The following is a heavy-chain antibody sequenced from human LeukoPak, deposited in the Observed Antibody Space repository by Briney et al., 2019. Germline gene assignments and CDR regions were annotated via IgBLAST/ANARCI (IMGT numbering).Heavy chain of an antibody. CDR3: ASLYGSGSYTNWFDP. CDR1: GGSISSYY. Sequence: SETLSLTCTVSGGSISSYYWSWLRQPPGKGLEWIGYIYYSGSTNYNPSLKSRVTISVDTSKNQFSLKLSSVTAADTAVYYCASLYGSGSYTNWFDPWGQGTLVTVSS. CDR2: IYYSGST. V-gene: IGHV4-59*01. J-gene: IGHJ5*02. D-gene: IGHD3-10*01.